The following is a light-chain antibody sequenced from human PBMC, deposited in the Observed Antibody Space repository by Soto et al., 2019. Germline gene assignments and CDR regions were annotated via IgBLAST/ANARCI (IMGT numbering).Light chain of an antibody. CDR3: QQRSSWPIT. V-gene: IGKV3-11*01. J-gene: IGKJ5*01. CDR2: DAS. Sequence: IVLKQTPATLSLSPGERATLSCRASQSVTSYLAWYQQRPGQAPRLLINDASRRATGIPDRFSGSGSGADFTLTISSLEPEDFAVYYCQQRSSWPITFGQGTRLEIK. CDR1: QSVTSY.